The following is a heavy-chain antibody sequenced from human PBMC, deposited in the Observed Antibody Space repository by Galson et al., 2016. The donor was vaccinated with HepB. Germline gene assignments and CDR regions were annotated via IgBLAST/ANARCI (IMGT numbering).Heavy chain of an antibody. CDR2: MYYSGSS. Sequence: SETLSLTCTVSGGSISSSRYYWGWIRQPPGKGLEWIGSMYYSGSSYYNPSLKSRVTISVDTSKNQFFLKLTSVTAADTAVYYCASPKLERRDAFDVWGRGTMVTVSS. V-gene: IGHV4-39*01. D-gene: IGHD1-1*01. J-gene: IGHJ3*01. CDR1: GGSISSSRYY. CDR3: ASPKLERRDAFDV.